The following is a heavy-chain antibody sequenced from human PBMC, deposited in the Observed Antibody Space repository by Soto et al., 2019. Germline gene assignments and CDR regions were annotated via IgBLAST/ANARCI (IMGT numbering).Heavy chain of an antibody. Sequence: GGSLRLSCTFSGFTSDDFALTWVRQAPGKGLEWLGLVRSKTYDGAAEYAASVKGRFTISRDESTSTAFLQMNRLKTEDTAVYYCTRDGDFYGFDVWGQGTTVTVSS. J-gene: IGHJ6*02. V-gene: IGHV3-49*04. CDR3: TRDGDFYGFDV. CDR1: GFTSDDFA. D-gene: IGHD3-3*01. CDR2: VRSKTYDGAA.